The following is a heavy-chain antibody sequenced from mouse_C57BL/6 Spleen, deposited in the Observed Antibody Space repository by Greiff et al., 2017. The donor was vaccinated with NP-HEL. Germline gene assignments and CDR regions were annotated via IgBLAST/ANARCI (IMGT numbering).Heavy chain of an antibody. D-gene: IGHD1-1*01. CDR2: IRLKSDNYAT. J-gene: IGHJ2*01. CDR3: TGGSSYFDY. V-gene: IGHV6-3*01. Sequence: EVKVEESGGGLVQPGGSMKLSCVASGFTFSNYWMNWVRQSPEKGLEWVAQIRLKSDNYATHYAESVKGRFTISRDDSKSSVYLQMNNLRAEDTGIYYCTGGSSYFDYWGQGTTLTVSS. CDR1: GFTFSNYW.